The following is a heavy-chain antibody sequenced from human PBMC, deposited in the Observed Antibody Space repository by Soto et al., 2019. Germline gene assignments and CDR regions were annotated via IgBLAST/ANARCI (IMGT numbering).Heavy chain of an antibody. J-gene: IGHJ5*02. CDR3: ARDVVDSSDYTTNWFDP. D-gene: IGHD3-22*01. V-gene: IGHV4-39*01. CDR1: GDSIGNSRFY. CDR2: IYHTGNA. Sequence: SETLSLTCSISGDSIGNSRFYWAWIRQPPGEGLEWIGSIYHTGNAYYNPSLKSRVTISVDTSKNQFSLKLTSVTAADAALYYCARDVVDSSDYTTNWFDPWGQGTLVTVSS.